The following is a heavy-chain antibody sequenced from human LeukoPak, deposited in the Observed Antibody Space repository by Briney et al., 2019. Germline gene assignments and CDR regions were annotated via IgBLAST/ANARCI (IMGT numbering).Heavy chain of an antibody. CDR2: INHSGNT. J-gene: IGHJ4*02. Sequence: PSETLSLTCAVYGGTFSGYYWSWIRQPPGKGLEWIGEINHSGNTNYNPSLKSRVTISIDASKNQFSLKLSSVTAADTAIYYCARPFLRFSSGWHFDYWGQGILVTVSS. V-gene: IGHV4-34*01. D-gene: IGHD6-19*01. CDR1: GGTFSGYY. CDR3: ARPFLRFSSGWHFDY.